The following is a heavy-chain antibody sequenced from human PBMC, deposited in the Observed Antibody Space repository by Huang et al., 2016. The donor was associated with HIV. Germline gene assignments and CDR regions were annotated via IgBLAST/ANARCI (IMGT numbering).Heavy chain of an antibody. CDR1: GVSISTHY. CDR3: ARDHHDFWRGYRRMYFFDH. V-gene: IGHV4-59*11. J-gene: IGHJ4*02. D-gene: IGHD3-3*01. CDR2: IDYSGGT. Sequence: QVQLQESGPGLVKPSETLSLTYPVSGVSISTHYGSWIRQPPGKVLEWIGSIDYSGGTHYSPSLKSRVTIVLDTSKNQFSLRVSSVTAADTAMYYCARDHHDFWRGYRRMYFFDHWGQGTLVTVSS.